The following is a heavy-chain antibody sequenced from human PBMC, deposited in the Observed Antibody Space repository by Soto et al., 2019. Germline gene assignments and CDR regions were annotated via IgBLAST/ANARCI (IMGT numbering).Heavy chain of an antibody. CDR3: AKGGGYSYGRAIGY. CDR2: ISGSGGST. V-gene: IGHV3-23*01. Sequence: GGSLRLSCAASGFTFSSYAMSWVRQAPGKGLEWVSAISGSGGSTYYADSVKGRFTISRDNSKNTLYLQMNSLRAEDTAVYYCAKGGGYSYGRAIGYWGQGTLVTVSS. J-gene: IGHJ4*02. D-gene: IGHD5-18*01. CDR1: GFTFSSYA.